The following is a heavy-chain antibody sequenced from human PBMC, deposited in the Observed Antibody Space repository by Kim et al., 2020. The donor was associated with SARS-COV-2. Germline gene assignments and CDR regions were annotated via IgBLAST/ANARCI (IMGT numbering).Heavy chain of an antibody. V-gene: IGHV4-39*01. Sequence: SETLSLTCTVSGGSISSSSYYWGWIRQPPGKGLEWIGSINYSGSTYYNSSLKSRVTISGDTSKNQFSLKLSSVTATDTAVYYCTSPALPGMTTVRQPLDYWGQGTLVTVSS. CDR3: TSPALPGMTTVRQPLDY. D-gene: IGHD4-4*01. CDR2: INYSGST. J-gene: IGHJ4*02. CDR1: GGSISSSSYY.